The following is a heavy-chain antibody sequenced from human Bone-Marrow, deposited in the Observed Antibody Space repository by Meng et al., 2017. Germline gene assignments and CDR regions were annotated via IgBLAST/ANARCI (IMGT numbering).Heavy chain of an antibody. CDR1: GYPFTGYA. J-gene: IGHJ4*02. Sequence: QGPLVTSGDEVNNPGASVRVSCKASGYPFTGYALHWVRQAPGQRLEWMGWINADSGYTKSSHTFQGRVTFTRDTSANTVYMELSSLSSEDTAVFYCAWEFLHSGSWGFFWGQGTLVTVSS. D-gene: IGHD3-10*01. V-gene: IGHV1-3*01. CDR2: INADSGYT. CDR3: AWEFLHSGSWGFF.